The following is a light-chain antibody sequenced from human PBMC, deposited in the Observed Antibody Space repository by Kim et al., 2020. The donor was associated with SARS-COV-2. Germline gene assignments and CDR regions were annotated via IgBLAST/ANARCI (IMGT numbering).Light chain of an antibody. Sequence: SYELTQPPSVSVAPGKTARITCGGNNIGSKSVHWYQQKPGQAPVLVIYYDSDRPSGIPERFSGSNSGNTATLTISRVEAGDEADYYCQAWDSSTFYVFGGGTQLTVL. CDR1: NIGSKS. CDR3: QAWDSSTFYV. J-gene: IGLJ3*02. CDR2: YDS. V-gene: IGLV3-21*01.